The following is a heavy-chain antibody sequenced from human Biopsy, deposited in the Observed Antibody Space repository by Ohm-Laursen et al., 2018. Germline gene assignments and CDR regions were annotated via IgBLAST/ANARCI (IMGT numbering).Heavy chain of an antibody. CDR1: GGTFTRYA. D-gene: IGHD2-15*01. V-gene: IGHV1-69*04. J-gene: IGHJ6*02. CDR3: ARTLVDCTSGTCYDVGDGMDV. Sequence: GASVKVSCKASGGTFTRYAMHWARQAPGQGLEWMGRIISVHDIANYAQKFQGRVTITADKSTSTAYMELRNLRSEDTAVYYCARTLVDCTSGTCYDVGDGMDVWGQGTTVIVSS. CDR2: IISVHDIA.